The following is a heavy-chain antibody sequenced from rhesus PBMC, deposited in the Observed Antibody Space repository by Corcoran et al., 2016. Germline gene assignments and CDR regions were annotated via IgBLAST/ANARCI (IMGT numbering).Heavy chain of an antibody. CDR1: GVTFSNSW. Sequence: EVQLVEDGGGLVPPGGSLRLPCVASGVTFSNSWMSWVRQAPGKGLEWVARIKSKADGGTADFAASVNGRFTFSRDDSKNTLYLQLNSLKTEDTAVYYCTIDWGERFDYWGQGVLVTVSS. CDR2: IKSKADGGTA. J-gene: IGHJ4*01. V-gene: IGHV3-30*01. D-gene: IGHD3-34*01. CDR3: TIDWGERFDY.